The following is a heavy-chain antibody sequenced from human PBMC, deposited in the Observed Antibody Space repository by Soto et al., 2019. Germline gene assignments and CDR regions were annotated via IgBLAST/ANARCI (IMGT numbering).Heavy chain of an antibody. J-gene: IGHJ4*02. CDR3: ARVRYGDY. Sequence: QVHLVQSGAEVKKPGASVKVSCKGSGYGFTTYGITWVRQAPGQGLEWMAWISAHNGNTNYAQKLQGRVTVTRATSTSTAYMELRSLRSDDTAVYYCARVRYGDYWGQGALVTFSS. CDR1: GYGFTTYG. CDR2: ISAHNGNT. D-gene: IGHD1-1*01. V-gene: IGHV1-18*01.